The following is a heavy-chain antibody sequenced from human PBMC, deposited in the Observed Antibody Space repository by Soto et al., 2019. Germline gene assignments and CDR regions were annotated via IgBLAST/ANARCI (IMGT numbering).Heavy chain of an antibody. CDR1: GYSFTTYW. Sequence: EVQLVQSGGEVKKPGDSLKMSCKGSGYSFTTYWIGWVRQMPGKGLEWMGIINPRDSDTKYSPSFEGQVTISVDKSISTVYLQWSSLKASDTATYYCARCDTDLAGTGFVLIDYWGQGSLVTVSS. J-gene: IGHJ4*02. D-gene: IGHD2-15*01. CDR3: ARCDTDLAGTGFVLIDY. V-gene: IGHV5-51*01. CDR2: INPRDSDT.